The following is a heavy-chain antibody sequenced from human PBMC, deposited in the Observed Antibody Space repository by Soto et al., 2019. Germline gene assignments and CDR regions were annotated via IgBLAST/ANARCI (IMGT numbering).Heavy chain of an antibody. V-gene: IGHV3-53*01. CDR2: IYSGGST. D-gene: IGHD6-13*01. CDR1: GFTVRSHY. CDR3: ARGFPQQLGPWGDFQH. J-gene: IGHJ1*01. Sequence: VVLLRLPGAASGFTVRSHYMRCVRQAPGKGLEWVSVIYSGGSTYYADSVKGRFTISRDNSKNTLYLQMNSLRAEDTAVYYCARGFPQQLGPWGDFQHWGQGTLGTGSS.